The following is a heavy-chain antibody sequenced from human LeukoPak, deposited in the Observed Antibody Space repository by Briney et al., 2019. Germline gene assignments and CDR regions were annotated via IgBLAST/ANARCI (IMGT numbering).Heavy chain of an antibody. CDR3: ARVPPEVGYWFDP. D-gene: IGHD1-26*01. Sequence: VKVSCKASGYTFTSYDINWVRQATGQGLEWMGWMNPNSGNTGYAQKFQGRVTITRNTSISTAYMELSSLRSEDTAVYYCARVPPEVGYWFDPWGQGTLVTVSS. J-gene: IGHJ5*02. CDR1: GYTFTSYD. V-gene: IGHV1-8*03. CDR2: MNPNSGNT.